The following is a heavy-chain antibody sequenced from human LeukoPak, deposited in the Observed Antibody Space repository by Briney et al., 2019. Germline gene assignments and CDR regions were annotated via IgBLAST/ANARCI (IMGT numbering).Heavy chain of an antibody. CDR3: ARVRSYGPSGSYLDY. D-gene: IGHD1-26*01. V-gene: IGHV4-61*02. J-gene: IGHJ4*02. CDR1: GGSISSGSYY. CDR2: IYTGGST. Sequence: SETLSLTCPVSGGSISSGSYYWSWIRQPAGKGLEWIGRIYTGGSTNYNPSLKSRVTISVDTSKNQFSLKLSSVTAADTAVYYCARVRSYGPSGSYLDYWGQGTLVTVSS.